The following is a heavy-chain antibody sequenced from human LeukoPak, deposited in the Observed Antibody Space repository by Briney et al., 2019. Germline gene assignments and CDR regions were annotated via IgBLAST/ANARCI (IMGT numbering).Heavy chain of an antibody. CDR1: GGSFSGYY. D-gene: IGHD5-12*01. CDR2: INHSGST. Sequence: PSETLSLTCAVYGGSFSGYYWSWIRQPPGKGLEWIGEINHSGSTNYNPSLESRVTISVDTSKNQFSLKLSSVTAADTAVYYCARAVRLWWLSSWFDPWGQGTLVTVSS. V-gene: IGHV4-34*01. CDR3: ARAVRLWWLSSWFDP. J-gene: IGHJ5*02.